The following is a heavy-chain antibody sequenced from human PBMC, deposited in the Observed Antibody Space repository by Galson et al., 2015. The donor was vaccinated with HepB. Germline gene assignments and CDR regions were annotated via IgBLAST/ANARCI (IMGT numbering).Heavy chain of an antibody. CDR1: GFTFSSYG. Sequence: SLRLSCAASGFTFSSYGMHWVRQAPGKGLEWVAVIWYDGSNKYYADSVKGRFTISRDNSKNTLYLQMNNLRAEDTAVYYCARDPMITFGGVIDYWGQGTLVTVSS. CDR2: IWYDGSNK. V-gene: IGHV3-33*08. D-gene: IGHD3-16*02. CDR3: ARDPMITFGGVIDY. J-gene: IGHJ4*02.